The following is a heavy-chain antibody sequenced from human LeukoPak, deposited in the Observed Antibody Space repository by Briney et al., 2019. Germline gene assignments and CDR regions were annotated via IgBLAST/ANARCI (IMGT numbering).Heavy chain of an antibody. CDR2: IPYDGSNK. CDR3: AKDLGDGSGPDY. Sequence: GRSLRLSCAASGYTFSSYGMHWVRQAPGKGLEWVAVIPYDGSNKYYADSVKGRFTISRDNSKNTLYLQMNSLRAEDTAVYYCAKDLGDGSGPDYWGQGTLVTVSS. CDR1: GYTFSSYG. J-gene: IGHJ4*02. V-gene: IGHV3-30*18. D-gene: IGHD3-10*01.